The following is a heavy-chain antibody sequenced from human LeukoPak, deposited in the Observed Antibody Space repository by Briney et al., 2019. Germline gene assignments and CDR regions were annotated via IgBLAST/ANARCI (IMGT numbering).Heavy chain of an antibody. V-gene: IGHV4-31*11. J-gene: IGHJ4*02. D-gene: IGHD3-9*01. Sequence: PSETLSLTCAVYGGSFSGYYWIWIRQHPGQGLEWIGYMYYSGSTYYNPSLKSRVTMSLDTSKNQFSLKLSSVTAADTAMYYCARGSILTGYDITDYWGQGTLVTVSS. CDR3: ARGSILTGYDITDY. CDR2: MYYSGST. CDR1: GGSFSGYY.